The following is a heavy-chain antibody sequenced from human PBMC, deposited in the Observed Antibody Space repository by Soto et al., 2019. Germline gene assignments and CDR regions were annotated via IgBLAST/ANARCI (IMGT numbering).Heavy chain of an antibody. D-gene: IGHD3-9*01. CDR3: ARASYYDILTGSAPGRPLTYGMDV. J-gene: IGHJ6*02. CDR1: GFTFSSYA. Sequence: QVQLVESGGGVVQSGRSLRLSCAASGFTFSSYAMHWVRQAPGKGLEWVAVISYDGSNKYYADSVKGRFTISRDNSKNTLYLQMNSLRAEDTAVYYCARASYYDILTGSAPGRPLTYGMDVWGQGTTVTVSS. V-gene: IGHV3-30-3*01. CDR2: ISYDGSNK.